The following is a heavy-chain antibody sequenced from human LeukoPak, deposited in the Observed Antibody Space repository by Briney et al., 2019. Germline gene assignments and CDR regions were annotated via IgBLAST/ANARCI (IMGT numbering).Heavy chain of an antibody. Sequence: GRSLRLSCAASGFTFSSYAMHWVRQAPGKGLEWVAVISYDGSNKYYADSVKGRFTISRDNSKNTLYLQMNSLRAEDTAVYYCAKGRGVRFLEWLFENYYYMDVWGKGTTVTVSS. J-gene: IGHJ6*03. CDR1: GFTFSSYA. CDR2: ISYDGSNK. CDR3: AKGRGVRFLEWLFENYYYMDV. V-gene: IGHV3-30-3*01. D-gene: IGHD3-3*01.